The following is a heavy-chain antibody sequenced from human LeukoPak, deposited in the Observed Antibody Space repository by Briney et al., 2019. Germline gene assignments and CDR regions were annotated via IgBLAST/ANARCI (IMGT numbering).Heavy chain of an antibody. CDR2: MNTNSGNT. CDR1: GYTFTIYD. Sequence: ASVTVSFKSSGYTFTIYDINWVRQATGQGHEWMGWMNTNSGNTGYAQKFQGRVTITRNTSISTAYMELSSLRSEDTAVYYCARGRSYSLDYWGQGTLVTVSS. D-gene: IGHD1-26*01. J-gene: IGHJ4*02. V-gene: IGHV1-8*03. CDR3: ARGRSYSLDY.